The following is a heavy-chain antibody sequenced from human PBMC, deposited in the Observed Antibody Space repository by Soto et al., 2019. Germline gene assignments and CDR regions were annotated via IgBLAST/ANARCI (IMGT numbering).Heavy chain of an antibody. CDR1: GYTFTSYY. CDR3: ARYDILTGYYGSPYYYYYMDV. Sequence: QVQLVQSGAEVKKPGASVKVSCKASGYTFTSYYMHWVRQAPGQGLEWMGIINPSGGSTSYAQKFQGRVTMARDRSTSTVYMELSSLRSEDTAVYYCARYDILTGYYGSPYYYYYMDVWGKGTTVTVSS. CDR2: INPSGGST. J-gene: IGHJ6*03. V-gene: IGHV1-46*03. D-gene: IGHD3-9*01.